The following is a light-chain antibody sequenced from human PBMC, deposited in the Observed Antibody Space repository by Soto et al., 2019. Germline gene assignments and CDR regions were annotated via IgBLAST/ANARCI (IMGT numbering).Light chain of an antibody. Sequence: QTVVTQEPSFSVSPGGTVTLTCGLSSGSVSTSYYPSWYQQTPGQAPRTLIYSTNTRSSGVPDRFSGSILGNKAALTITGAQADDESDYYCVLYMGNGSWVFGGGTKLTVL. CDR2: STN. J-gene: IGLJ3*02. CDR3: VLYMGNGSWV. CDR1: SGSVSTSYY. V-gene: IGLV8-61*01.